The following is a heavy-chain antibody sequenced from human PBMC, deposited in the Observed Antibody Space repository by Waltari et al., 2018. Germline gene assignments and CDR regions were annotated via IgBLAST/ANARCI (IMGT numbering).Heavy chain of an antibody. CDR1: GYSFTDYF. J-gene: IGHJ4*02. Sequence: EVQLIQSGTQMKGPGASVKISCKASGYSFTDYFLHWVRQAPGKGLEWMGRVDPDDGETDSAQKFQDRVTITRDTSTDTVFMELSSLRTEDTAVYYCARENLWVFDSWGQGLLVTVSS. V-gene: IGHV1-69-2*01. CDR2: VDPDDGET. D-gene: IGHD3-16*01. CDR3: ARENLWVFDS.